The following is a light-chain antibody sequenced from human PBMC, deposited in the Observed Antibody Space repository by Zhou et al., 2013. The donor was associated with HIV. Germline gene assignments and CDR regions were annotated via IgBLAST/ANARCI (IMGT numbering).Light chain of an antibody. Sequence: DIQVTQSPPTLSASVGDRVTITCRVSQNINTWLGWYQQKSGQAPKLLISKASALEAGVPSRFSGNGTGTEFTLIISGLQPDDSATYYCQQYNRPFTFGGGTKVEVE. J-gene: IGKJ4*01. CDR3: QQYNRPFT. CDR2: KAS. CDR1: QNINTW. V-gene: IGKV1-5*03.